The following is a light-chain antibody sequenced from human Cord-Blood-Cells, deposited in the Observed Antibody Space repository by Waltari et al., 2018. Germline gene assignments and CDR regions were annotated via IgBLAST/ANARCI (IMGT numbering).Light chain of an antibody. CDR2: DVS. Sequence: QSALTQPASVSGSPGQSITISCTGTSSDVGGYNYVSWYQQHPGKAPKLMIYDVSNRPAGVANRFAVSKSGNTASLTISGLQAEDEADYYFSSYTSSSTLYVFGTGTKVTVL. V-gene: IGLV2-14*01. J-gene: IGLJ1*01. CDR1: SSDVGGYNY. CDR3: SSYTSSSTLYV.